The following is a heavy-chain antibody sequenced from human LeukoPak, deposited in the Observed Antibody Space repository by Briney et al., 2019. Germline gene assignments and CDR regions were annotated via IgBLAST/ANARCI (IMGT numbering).Heavy chain of an antibody. Sequence: GGSLRLSCEASGFTFGDYAMIWFRQDPGKGLEWVSSIGGRNTPTYYADSVKGRFTISRDNSKNTLYLQMNSLRAEDTAVYYCARDYVVNHLDYWGQGTLVTVSS. CDR1: GFTFGDYA. D-gene: IGHD3-22*01. J-gene: IGHJ4*02. V-gene: IGHV3-23*01. CDR2: IGGRNTPT. CDR3: ARDYVVNHLDY.